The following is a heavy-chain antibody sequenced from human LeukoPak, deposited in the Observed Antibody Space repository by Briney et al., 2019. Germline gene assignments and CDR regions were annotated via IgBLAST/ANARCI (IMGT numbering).Heavy chain of an antibody. D-gene: IGHD3-22*01. CDR1: GFTFNRYN. J-gene: IGHJ4*02. CDR2: ISTSSSYI. Sequence: GGSLRLSCAASGFTFNRYNMNWVRRAPGKGLEWVSSISTSSSYIYYADSVKGRFTISRDNAKNSLYLQMNSLRAEDTAVYYCARDGSGYSDPVDYWGQGTLVTVSS. V-gene: IGHV3-21*01. CDR3: ARDGSGYSDPVDY.